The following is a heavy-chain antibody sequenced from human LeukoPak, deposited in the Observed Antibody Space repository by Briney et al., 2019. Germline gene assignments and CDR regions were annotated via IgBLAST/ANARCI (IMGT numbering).Heavy chain of an antibody. CDR2: INPNSGGT. V-gene: IGHV1-2*02. J-gene: IGHJ3*02. CDR3: AREPFIVGATKEAFDI. Sequence: ASVKVSCKASGYTFTGYYMHWVRQAPGQGLEWMGWINPNSGGTNYAQKFQGRVTMTRDTSISTAYMELSRLRSDDTAVYYCAREPFIVGATKEAFDIWGQGTMVTVSS. D-gene: IGHD1-26*01. CDR1: GYTFTGYY.